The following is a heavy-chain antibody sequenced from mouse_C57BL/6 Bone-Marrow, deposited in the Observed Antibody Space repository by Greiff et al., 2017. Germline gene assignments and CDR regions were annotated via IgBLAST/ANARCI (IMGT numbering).Heavy chain of an antibody. V-gene: IGHV1-39*01. CDR1: GYSFTDYN. CDR2: INPNYGTT. D-gene: IGHD2-4*01. CDR3: ARYDYEAWFAY. J-gene: IGHJ3*01. Sequence: EVKLMESGPELVKPGASVKISCKASGYSFTDYNMNWVKQSNGKSLEWIGVINPNYGTTSYNQKFKGKATLTVDQSSSPAYMQLNSLTSEDSAVYYCARYDYEAWFAYWGQGTLVTVSA.